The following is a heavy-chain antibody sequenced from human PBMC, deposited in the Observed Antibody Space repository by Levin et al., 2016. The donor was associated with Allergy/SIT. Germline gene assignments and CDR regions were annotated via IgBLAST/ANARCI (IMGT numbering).Heavy chain of an antibody. D-gene: IGHD2-2*01. CDR3: ARQLGYCSSTSCPTRYYYGMDV. CDR2: IYPGDSDT. CDR1: GYSFTSYW. V-gene: IGHV5-51*01. Sequence: KVSCKGSGYSFTSYWIGWVRQMPGKGLEWMGIIYPGDSDTRYSPSFQGQVTISADKSISTAYLQWSSLKASDTAMYYCARQLGYCSSTSCPTRYYYGMDVWGQGTTVTVSS. J-gene: IGHJ6*02.